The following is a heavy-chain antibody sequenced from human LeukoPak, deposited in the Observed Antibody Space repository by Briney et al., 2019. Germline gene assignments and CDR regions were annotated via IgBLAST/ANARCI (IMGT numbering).Heavy chain of an antibody. CDR1: GGSVSSGSYY. Sequence: PSETLSLTCTVSGGSVSSGSYYWSWIRQPPGKGLEWIGYIYYSGSTNYNPSLKSRVTISVDTSKNQFSLKLRSVTAAATAVYYCAGGRAPGGPLRYFDWPPQTWFDPCGQGTLVTVSS. CDR2: IYYSGST. CDR3: AGGRAPGGPLRYFDWPPQTWFDP. J-gene: IGHJ5*02. V-gene: IGHV4-61*01. D-gene: IGHD3-9*01.